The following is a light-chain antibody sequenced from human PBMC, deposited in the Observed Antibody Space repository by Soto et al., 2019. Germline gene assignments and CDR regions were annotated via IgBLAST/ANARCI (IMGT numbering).Light chain of an antibody. V-gene: IGKV3-15*01. CDR3: QQYNNWPRAT. J-gene: IGKJ4*01. CDR1: QSIGSN. CDR2: RTS. Sequence: EIVMTQSPATLSVSPGERATLSCRASQSIGSNLAWYQQKPGQAPRLLKFRTSSRATGFPARFSGSGSGTEFNLTISSLQSEDFGVYYCQQYNNWPRATFGGGTKVDIK.